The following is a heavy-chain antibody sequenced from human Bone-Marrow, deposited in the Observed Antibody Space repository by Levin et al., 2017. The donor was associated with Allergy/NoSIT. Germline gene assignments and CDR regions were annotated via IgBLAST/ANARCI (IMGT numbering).Heavy chain of an antibody. CDR2: INAGNGNT. Sequence: GESLKISCKASGYTFTSYAMHWVRQAPGQRLEWMGWINAGNGNTKYSQKFQGRVTITRDTSASTAYMELSSLRSEDTAVYYCARPVVPAAMPLDPWGQGTLVTVSS. CDR1: GYTFTSYA. CDR3: ARPVVPAAMPLDP. J-gene: IGHJ5*02. V-gene: IGHV1-3*01. D-gene: IGHD2-2*01.